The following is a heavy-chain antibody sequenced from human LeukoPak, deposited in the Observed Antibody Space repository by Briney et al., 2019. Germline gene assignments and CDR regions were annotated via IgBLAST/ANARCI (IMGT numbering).Heavy chain of an antibody. J-gene: IGHJ3*02. Sequence: SVKVSCKASGGTFSSYAISWVRQAPGQGLEWMGGIIPIFGTANYAQKFQGRVTITTDESTSTAYMELSSLRSEDTAVYYCARDLVYDSLGAFDIWGQGTMVTVSS. D-gene: IGHD3-3*01. CDR3: ARDLVYDSLGAFDI. CDR2: IIPIFGTA. CDR1: GGTFSSYA. V-gene: IGHV1-69*05.